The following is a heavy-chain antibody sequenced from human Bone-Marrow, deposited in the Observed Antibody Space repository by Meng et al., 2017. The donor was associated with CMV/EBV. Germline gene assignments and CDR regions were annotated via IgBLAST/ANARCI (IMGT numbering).Heavy chain of an antibody. Sequence: SVKVSCKASGGTFSSYAISWVRQAPGQGLEWMGGIIPIFGTANYAQKFQGRVTITTDESTSTAYMELSSLRSEDTAVYYCARDHQSWTYYYYGMDVWGQGTTVTFSS. CDR2: IIPIFGTA. CDR1: GGTFSSYA. J-gene: IGHJ6*02. V-gene: IGHV1-69*05. CDR3: ARDHQSWTYYYYGMDV. D-gene: IGHD3/OR15-3a*01.